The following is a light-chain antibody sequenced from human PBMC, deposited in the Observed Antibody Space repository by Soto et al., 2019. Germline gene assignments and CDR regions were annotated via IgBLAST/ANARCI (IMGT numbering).Light chain of an antibody. CDR1: QSLVHSDGNTY. CDR3: IQGTHWPYT. J-gene: IGKJ2*01. CDR2: KVS. V-gene: IGKV2-30*02. Sequence: DVVMTQSPLSLPVTLGQPASISCRSSQSLVHSDGNTYLNWFQQRPGQSPRSLICKVSNRDSGVPDRFSGSASGTDFTLKISRVEAEDVGVYYCIQGTHWPYTFGQGTKLEIK.